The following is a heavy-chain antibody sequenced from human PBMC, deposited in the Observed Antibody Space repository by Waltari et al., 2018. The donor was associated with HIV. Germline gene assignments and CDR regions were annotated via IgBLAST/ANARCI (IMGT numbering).Heavy chain of an antibody. J-gene: IGHJ4*02. D-gene: IGHD2-15*01. Sequence: EVQLVQSGGGLVKPGGSLTLSCAASGFTFNNYTMNWVRQAPGKGLEWGSSIRENGDYIYYADSMRGRFTISRDDVGKSLFLHMYSLRVDDSAVYYCARDPLGFCSGGSCHWDYWGQGSLVTVSS. CDR1: GFTFNNYT. V-gene: IGHV3-21*01. CDR3: ARDPLGFCSGGSCHWDY. CDR2: IRENGDYI.